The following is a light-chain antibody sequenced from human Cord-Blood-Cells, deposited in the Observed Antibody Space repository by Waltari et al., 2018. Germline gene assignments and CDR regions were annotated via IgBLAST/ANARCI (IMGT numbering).Light chain of an antibody. CDR1: QSVSSSY. J-gene: IGKJ2*01. Sequence: EIVLTQSPGTLSLSPGERATLSCRASQSVSSSYLAWYQQKPGQAPRLLIYGASSRATGIPDRFSGSGSGTDVTLTISRLGPEDFAVYYCQQYGSSYTFGQCTKQEIK. V-gene: IGKV3-20*01. CDR3: QQYGSSYT. CDR2: GAS.